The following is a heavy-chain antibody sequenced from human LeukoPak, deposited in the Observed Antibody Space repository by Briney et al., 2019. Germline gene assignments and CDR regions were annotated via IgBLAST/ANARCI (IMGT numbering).Heavy chain of an antibody. V-gene: IGHV3-48*03. CDR1: GFTFSSYE. J-gene: IGHJ6*02. CDR3: ARDAPLITMVRGVSYYYYGMDV. Sequence: GGSLRLSCAASGFTFSSYEMNWVRQAPGMGLEWVSYISSDGNSIYYADSVKGRFTISRDNAKNSLYLQMNSLRAEDTAVYYCARDAPLITMVRGVSYYYYGMDVWGQGTTVTVSS. D-gene: IGHD3-10*01. CDR2: ISSDGNSI.